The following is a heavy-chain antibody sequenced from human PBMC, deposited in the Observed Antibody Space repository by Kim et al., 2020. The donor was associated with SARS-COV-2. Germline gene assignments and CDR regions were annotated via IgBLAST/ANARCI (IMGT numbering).Heavy chain of an antibody. D-gene: IGHD1-26*01. J-gene: IGHJ4*02. CDR3: ARSGGYL. V-gene: IGHV3-7*03. Sequence: GGSLRLSCAASGFTVSSSWMSWVRQAPGKGLEWVAAINRDGSGKLYVDSVKGRFTISKDNAMNSPNLQMKNLRAEDTAIYYCARSGGYLRGQGTLVTVSS. CDR2: INRDGSGK. CDR1: GFTVSSSW.